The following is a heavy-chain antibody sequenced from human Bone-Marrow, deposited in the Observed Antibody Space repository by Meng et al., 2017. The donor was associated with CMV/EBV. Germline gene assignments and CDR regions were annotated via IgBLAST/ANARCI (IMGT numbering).Heavy chain of an antibody. CDR2: IKQDGSEK. CDR3: ARDMPDTYCSSTSCTNGPDY. V-gene: IGHV3-7*01. Sequence: GESLKISCAASGFTFSSYWMSWVRQAPGKGLEWVANIKQDGSEKYYVDSVKGRYTISRDNAKNSLYLQMNSLRAEDTAVYYCARDMPDTYCSSTSCTNGPDYWGQGNLVTVSS. CDR1: GFTFSSYW. D-gene: IGHD2-2*01. J-gene: IGHJ4*02.